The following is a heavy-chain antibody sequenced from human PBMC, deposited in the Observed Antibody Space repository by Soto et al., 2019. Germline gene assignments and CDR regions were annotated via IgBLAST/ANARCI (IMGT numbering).Heavy chain of an antibody. CDR3: ARDGDVNTGFGKDY. CDR1: GFTFSSYG. CDR2: IWHDGGNK. D-gene: IGHD3-16*01. J-gene: IGHJ4*02. V-gene: IGHV3-33*01. Sequence: QVQLVESGGGVVQPGRSLRLSCAASGFTFSSYGMHWVRQAPGKGLEWVAFIWHDGGNKFYAESVKGRFTISRDNSKNTLYLPMTSLSAEDTAMYYCARDGDVNTGFGKDYWGQGTLGTVSS.